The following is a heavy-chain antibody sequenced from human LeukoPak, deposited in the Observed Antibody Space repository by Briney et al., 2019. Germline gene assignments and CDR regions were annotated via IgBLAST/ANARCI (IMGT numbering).Heavy chain of an antibody. CDR2: ISGSGGST. J-gene: IGHJ4*02. V-gene: IGHV3-23*01. CDR3: AGSAPWDN. Sequence: GGSLRLSCAASGFTFSSYAMSWVRQAPGKGLEWVSAISGSGGSTYYADSVKGRFTISRDNAKNSLYLQMNNLRDEDTAVYFCAGSAPWDNWGQGTLVTVSS. CDR1: GFTFSSYA.